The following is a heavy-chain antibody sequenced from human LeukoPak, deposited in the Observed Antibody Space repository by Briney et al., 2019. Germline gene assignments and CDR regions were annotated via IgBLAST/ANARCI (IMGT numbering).Heavy chain of an antibody. CDR2: ISSSGSTI. CDR3: ARVGIIWSGQYYFDY. CDR1: GFTFSSYE. J-gene: IGHJ4*02. D-gene: IGHD3-10*02. Sequence: GGSLRLSCAASGFTFSSYEMNWVRQAPGKGLEWVSYISSSGSTIYYADSVKGRFTISRDNAKNSLYLQMNSLRAEDTAVYYCARVGIIWSGQYYFDYWGQGTLVTVSS. V-gene: IGHV3-48*03.